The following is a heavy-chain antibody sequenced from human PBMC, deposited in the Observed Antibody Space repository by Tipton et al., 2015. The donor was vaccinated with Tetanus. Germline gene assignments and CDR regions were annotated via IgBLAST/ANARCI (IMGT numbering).Heavy chain of an antibody. V-gene: IGHV4-59*12. Sequence: LRLSCTVSGGSISNYYWSWIRQPPGKGLEWIGYIYYSGSTNYNPSLKSRVTISVDTSKNQFSLKLTSVTAADTAVYYCVRGRGLGAYSYGFEYWGQGALVTVSS. CDR1: GGSISNYY. J-gene: IGHJ4*02. CDR3: VRGRGLGAYSYGFEY. D-gene: IGHD3-16*01. CDR2: IYYSGST.